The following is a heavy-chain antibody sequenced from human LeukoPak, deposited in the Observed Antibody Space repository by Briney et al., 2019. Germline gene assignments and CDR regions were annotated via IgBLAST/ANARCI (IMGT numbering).Heavy chain of an antibody. Sequence: SETLSLTCTVSGGSVSSGSYYWSWIRQPPGKGLEWIGYIYYSGSTNYNPSLKSRVTISVDTSKNQFSLKLSSVTAAGTAVYYCAIDKVAGTLISDYYYYGMDVWGKGTTVTVSS. CDR3: AIDKVAGTLISDYYYYGMDV. CDR2: IYYSGST. CDR1: GGSVSSGSYY. D-gene: IGHD6-19*01. J-gene: IGHJ6*04. V-gene: IGHV4-61*01.